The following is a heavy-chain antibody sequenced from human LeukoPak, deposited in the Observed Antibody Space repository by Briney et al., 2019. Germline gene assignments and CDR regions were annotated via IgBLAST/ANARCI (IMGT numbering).Heavy chain of an antibody. Sequence: PGRSLRLSCAASGFTFSSYAMHWVRQSPGKGLEWVAVISYDGTNKYYADSVKGRFTLSRDNSKNTLYLQMNSLRAEDTAVYCCYNRDKDYWGQGTLVTVSS. CDR3: YNRDKDY. CDR1: GFTFSSYA. J-gene: IGHJ4*02. D-gene: IGHD5-24*01. V-gene: IGHV3-30-3*01. CDR2: ISYDGTNK.